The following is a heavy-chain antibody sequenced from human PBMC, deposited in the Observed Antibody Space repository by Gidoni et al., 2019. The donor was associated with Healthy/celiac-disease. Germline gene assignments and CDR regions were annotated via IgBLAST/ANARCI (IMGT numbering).Heavy chain of an antibody. V-gene: IGHV3-23*01. Sequence: EVQLLESGGGLVQPGGSLRLSCAASGFTFSSYAMSWVRQAPGKGLEWVSAMRGSGGSTYYADSVKGRFTISRDNSKNTLYLQMNSLRAEDTAVYYCAKENVLMVYASQGFDYWGQGTLVTVSS. CDR3: AKENVLMVYASQGFDY. CDR2: MRGSGGST. D-gene: IGHD2-8*01. CDR1: GFTFSSYA. J-gene: IGHJ4*02.